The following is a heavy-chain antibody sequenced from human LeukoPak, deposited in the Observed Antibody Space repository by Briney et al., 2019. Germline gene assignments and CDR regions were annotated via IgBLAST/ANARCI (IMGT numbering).Heavy chain of an antibody. V-gene: IGHV3-21*01. Sequence: GGSLSLSCAASGFPFSSYAMHWVRQAPGKGLEWVSSISSSSSYIYYADSVKGRFTISRDNAKNSLYLQMNSLRAEDTAVYYCARDPEGYCSSTSCSPGAFDIWGQGTMVTVSS. CDR2: ISSSSSYI. CDR1: GFPFSSYA. CDR3: ARDPEGYCSSTSCSPGAFDI. D-gene: IGHD2-2*01. J-gene: IGHJ3*02.